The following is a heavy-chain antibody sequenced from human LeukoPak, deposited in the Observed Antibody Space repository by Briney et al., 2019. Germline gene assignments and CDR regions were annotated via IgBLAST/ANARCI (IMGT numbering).Heavy chain of an antibody. CDR1: GFTFSSYA. Sequence: GGSLRLSCAASGFTFSSYAMSWVRQAPGKGLEWVSSISGSGGDTYYGDSVKGRFTISRDNSKNTLYLQVNSLRAEDTAVFYCAKGRISGDAGLDDWGQGTLVTVSS. CDR3: AKGRISGDAGLDD. D-gene: IGHD6-13*01. CDR2: ISGSGGDT. J-gene: IGHJ4*02. V-gene: IGHV3-23*01.